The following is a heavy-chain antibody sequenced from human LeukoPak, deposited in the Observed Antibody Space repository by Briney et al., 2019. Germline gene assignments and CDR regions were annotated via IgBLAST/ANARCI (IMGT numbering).Heavy chain of an antibody. Sequence: GGSLRLSCVGSGFTFSSYWMSWVRQAPGKGLEWVANINQDGSEKYDVDSAKGRFTISRDNAKNSLYLQMNSLRAEDTAVYYCAREGGIWSQGTLVTVSS. CDR1: GFTFSSYW. D-gene: IGHD3-16*01. CDR2: INQDGSEK. V-gene: IGHV3-7*03. CDR3: AREGGI. J-gene: IGHJ4*02.